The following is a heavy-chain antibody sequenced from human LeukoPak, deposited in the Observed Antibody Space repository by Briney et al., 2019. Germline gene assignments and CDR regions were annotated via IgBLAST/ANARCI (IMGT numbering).Heavy chain of an antibody. D-gene: IGHD6-13*01. J-gene: IGHJ4*02. CDR2: IYHSGST. Sequence: PSQTLSLTCTVSGGSISSGGYYWSWIRQPPGKGLEWIGYIYHSGSTYYNPSLKSRVTISVDRSKNQFSLKLSSVTAADTAVYYCALSGSSWLPWDYWGQGTLVTVSS. V-gene: IGHV4-30-2*01. CDR1: GGSISSGGYY. CDR3: ALSGSSWLPWDY.